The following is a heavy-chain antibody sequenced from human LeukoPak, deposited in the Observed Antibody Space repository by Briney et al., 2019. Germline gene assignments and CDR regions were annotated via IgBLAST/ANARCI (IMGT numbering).Heavy chain of an antibody. CDR3: ARRAGITGTTGYFDY. CDR2: IHYNGGT. Sequence: PSETLSLTCTVSAGSVSSYYWGWIRQPPGKGLEWIGTIHYNGGTYYNPSLKGRVTISIDTSKNRFSLQLSSVAAADTAVYYCARRAGITGTTGYFDYWGQGTLVTVSS. CDR1: AGSVSSYY. V-gene: IGHV4-39*01. J-gene: IGHJ4*02. D-gene: IGHD1-14*01.